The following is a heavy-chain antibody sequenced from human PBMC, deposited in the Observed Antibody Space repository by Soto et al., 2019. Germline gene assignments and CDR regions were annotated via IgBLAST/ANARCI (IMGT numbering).Heavy chain of an antibody. Sequence: GGSLRLSCAASGFTFSSYAMSWVRQAPGKGLEWVSAISGSGGSTYYADSVKGRFTISRDNSKNTLYLQMNSLRAEDTAVDYCAKGTGYCSSTSGYAMDYWGQGTLVTVSS. CDR3: AKGTGYCSSTSGYAMDY. V-gene: IGHV3-23*01. CDR2: ISGSGGST. J-gene: IGHJ4*02. CDR1: GFTFSSYA. D-gene: IGHD2-2*01.